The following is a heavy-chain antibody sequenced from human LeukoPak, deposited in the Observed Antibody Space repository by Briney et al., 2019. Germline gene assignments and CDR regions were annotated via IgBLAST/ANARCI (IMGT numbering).Heavy chain of an antibody. D-gene: IGHD3-10*02. Sequence: GGSLRLSCAASAFTFSSYEMNWVRQAPGKGLEWVSYISSSGSTIYYADSVKGRFTISRDNAKNSLYLQMNSLRAEDTAVYYCARAMLYGDYIDYWGQGTLVTVSS. CDR1: AFTFSSYE. V-gene: IGHV3-48*03. CDR2: ISSSGSTI. J-gene: IGHJ4*02. CDR3: ARAMLYGDYIDY.